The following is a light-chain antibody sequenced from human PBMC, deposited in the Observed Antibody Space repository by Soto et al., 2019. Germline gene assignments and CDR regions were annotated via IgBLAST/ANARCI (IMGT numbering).Light chain of an antibody. V-gene: IGLV1-40*01. Sequence: QSVLTQPPSVSGAPGQRVTISCTGGSSNFGAGYDVHWYQQLPGTAPKLLIYGNSNRPSGVPDRFSGSKSGTSASLAITGLQAEDEADYYCQSFDSSLSAYVFGTGTKLTVL. CDR1: SSNFGAGYD. J-gene: IGLJ1*01. CDR2: GNS. CDR3: QSFDSSLSAYV.